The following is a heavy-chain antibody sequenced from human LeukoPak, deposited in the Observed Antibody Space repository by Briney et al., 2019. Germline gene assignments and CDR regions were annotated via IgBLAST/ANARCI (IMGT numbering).Heavy chain of an antibody. CDR3: AKDRGRRGDWYFDL. D-gene: IGHD3-16*01. CDR2: ISYDGSNK. CDR1: GLTFSSYG. Sequence: PGRSLRLSCAASGLTFSSYGMHWVRQAPGKGLEWVAVISYDGSNKYYADSVKGRFTISRDNSKNTLYLQMNSLRAEDTAVYYCAKDRGRRGDWYFDLWGRGTLVTVSS. J-gene: IGHJ2*01. V-gene: IGHV3-30*18.